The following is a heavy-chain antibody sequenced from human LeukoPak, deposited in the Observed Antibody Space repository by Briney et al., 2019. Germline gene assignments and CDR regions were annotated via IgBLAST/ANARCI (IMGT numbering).Heavy chain of an antibody. CDR3: ARPPYGGYGEDFDY. CDR2: INPNSGGT. CDR1: RYTLTGYY. Sequence: ASVKASCKASRYTLTGYYMHWVRQAPGQGLEWMGWINPNSGGTNYAQKFQGRVTMTRDTSISTACMELSRLRSDDTAVYYCARPPYGGYGEDFDYWGQGTLVTVSS. D-gene: IGHD5-12*01. V-gene: IGHV1-2*02. J-gene: IGHJ4*02.